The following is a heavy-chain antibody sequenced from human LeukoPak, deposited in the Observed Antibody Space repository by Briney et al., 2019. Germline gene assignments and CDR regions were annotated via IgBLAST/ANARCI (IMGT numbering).Heavy chain of an antibody. CDR2: IYTRGST. CDR1: GGSINNYY. J-gene: IGHJ3*02. CDR3: ARGRYCSADICSGGDAFDI. Sequence: SETLSLTCTVSGGSINNYYLSWIRQPAGKGLEWIGRIYTRGSTNYNPSLNSRVTMSVDTSKNQFSLKLSSVTAADTAVYYCARGRYCSADICSGGDAFDIWGQGTMVSVSS. D-gene: IGHD2-15*01. V-gene: IGHV4-4*07.